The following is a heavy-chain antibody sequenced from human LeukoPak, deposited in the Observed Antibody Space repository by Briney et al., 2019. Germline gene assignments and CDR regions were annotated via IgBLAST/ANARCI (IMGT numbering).Heavy chain of an antibody. J-gene: IGHJ4*02. V-gene: IGHV4-59*12. D-gene: IGHD3-22*01. CDR3: ASANYDSSGYGRMWLTPGYYFDY. CDR1: SGSISSYY. CDR2: IYYSGST. Sequence: SETLSLTCTVSSGSISSYYWSWIRQPPGKGLEWIGYIYYSGSTNYNPSLKSRVTISVDTSKNQFSLKLSSVTAADTAVYYCASANYDSSGYGRMWLTPGYYFDYWGQGTLVTVSS.